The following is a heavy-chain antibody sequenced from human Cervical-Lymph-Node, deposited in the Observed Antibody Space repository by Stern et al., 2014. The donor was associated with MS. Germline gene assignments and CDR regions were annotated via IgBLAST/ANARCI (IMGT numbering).Heavy chain of an antibody. J-gene: IGHJ5*02. CDR1: GFTFSSYD. CDR2: IGTAGDT. Sequence: EVQLVESGGGLVQPGGSLRLSCAASGFTFSSYDMHWVRQATGKGLEWVSAIGTAGDTYYPVYVKGRFTISRENAKNSLYLQMNSLRAVDTAVYYCARGNGYCSGGSCYWFDPWGQGTLVTVSS. D-gene: IGHD2-15*01. CDR3: ARGNGYCSGGSCYWFDP. V-gene: IGHV3-13*01.